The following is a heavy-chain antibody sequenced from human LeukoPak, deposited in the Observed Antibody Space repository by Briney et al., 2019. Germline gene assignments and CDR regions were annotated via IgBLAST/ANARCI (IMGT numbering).Heavy chain of an antibody. CDR2: IKQDGSEK. V-gene: IGHV3-7*01. D-gene: IGHD3-10*01. J-gene: IGHJ1*01. Sequence: GGSLRLSCAASGFTFSSNWMSWVRQAPGKGLEWVANIKQDGSEKYYVDSVKGRFTISRDNAKNSLYLQMNSLRAEDTAVYYCARDPDYYGSGLHWGQGTLVTVSS. CDR1: GFTFSSNW. CDR3: ARDPDYYGSGLH.